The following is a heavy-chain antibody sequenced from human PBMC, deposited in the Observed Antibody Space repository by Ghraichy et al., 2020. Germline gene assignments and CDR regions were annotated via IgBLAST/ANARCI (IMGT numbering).Heavy chain of an antibody. V-gene: IGHV3-30*03. CDR2: ISYDESKK. CDR1: GFNFNNYG. J-gene: IGHJ4*02. CDR3: ALSPSGYSSGWYRTENYFEH. Sequence: LTCAASGFNFNNYGMHWVRQAPGKGLEWVALISYDESKKNYGDSVKGRFTISRDKSKSTLYLQMNSLRAEDTGVYYCALSPSGYSSGWYRTENYFEHWGQGSLVTVSS. D-gene: IGHD6-19*01.